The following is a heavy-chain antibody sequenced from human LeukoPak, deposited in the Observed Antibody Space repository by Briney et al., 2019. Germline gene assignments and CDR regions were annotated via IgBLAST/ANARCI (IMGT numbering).Heavy chain of an antibody. Sequence: SETLTLTCTVSGGSISGYYRNWIRQSAGKGLEWIGRIYANGGTNYNPSLRSRVSMSVDTSKNQFSLKLTSVTAADTAIYYCARDFTRNSYAVAEFFHPLGQGTLVSVSS. D-gene: IGHD5-18*01. CDR1: GGSISGYY. CDR2: IYANGGT. CDR3: ARDFTRNSYAVAEFFHP. J-gene: IGHJ1*01. V-gene: IGHV4-4*07.